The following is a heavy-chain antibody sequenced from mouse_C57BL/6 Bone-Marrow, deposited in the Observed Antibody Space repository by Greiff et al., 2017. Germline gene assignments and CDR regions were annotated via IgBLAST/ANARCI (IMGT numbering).Heavy chain of an antibody. Sequence: EVQLQQSGPVLVKPGASVTMSCKASGYTFTDYYMNWVKQSHGKSLEWIGVINPYNGGTSYNQKFKGKATLTVDKSSSTAYMELSSLTSEDSAVYYCARERFYYYGFAYWGQGTLVTGSA. CDR2: INPYNGGT. CDR1: GYTFTDYY. CDR3: ARERFYYYGFAY. V-gene: IGHV1-19*01. D-gene: IGHD1-1*01. J-gene: IGHJ3*01.